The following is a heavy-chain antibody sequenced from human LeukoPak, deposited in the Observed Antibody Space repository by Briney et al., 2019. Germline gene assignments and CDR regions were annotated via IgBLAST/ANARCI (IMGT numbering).Heavy chain of an antibody. D-gene: IGHD5-18*01. Sequence: GGSLRLSCASSGFTFSSYAMSLVRLAPGKGLELVSAISGSGGSTYYADSVKGRFTISRDNSKNTLYLQMNSLRAEDTAVYYCAKGELWSTFGYWGQGTLVTV. V-gene: IGHV3-23*01. CDR2: ISGSGGST. J-gene: IGHJ4*02. CDR3: AKGELWSTFGY. CDR1: GFTFSSYA.